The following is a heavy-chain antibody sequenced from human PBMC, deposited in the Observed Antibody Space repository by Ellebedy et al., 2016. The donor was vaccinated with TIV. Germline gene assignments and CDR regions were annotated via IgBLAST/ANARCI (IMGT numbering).Heavy chain of an antibody. J-gene: IGHJ3*02. CDR2: ITSSSNT. CDR1: GFKFSDYQ. Sequence: PGGSLRLSCAASGFKFSDYQMSGIRQAPGKGLEWVSYITSSSNTNYADSVKGRFTISRDNAKNSLYLQMNSLRVEETAVYYCARDSDFSSSWYGNAFDIWGQGTMVTVSS. V-gene: IGHV3-11*06. CDR3: ARDSDFSSSWYGNAFDI. D-gene: IGHD6-13*01.